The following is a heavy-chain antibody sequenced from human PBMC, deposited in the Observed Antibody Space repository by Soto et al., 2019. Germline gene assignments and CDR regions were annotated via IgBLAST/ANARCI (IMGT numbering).Heavy chain of an antibody. V-gene: IGHV1-18*01. CDR3: ARSSGSAYLFDP. CDR2: ISAYNGNT. J-gene: IGHJ5*02. D-gene: IGHD6-6*01. CDR1: GYTFTSYG. Sequence: QVQLVQSGAEVKKPGASVKVSCKASGYTFTSYGISWVRQAPGQGLEWMGWISAYNGNTNYAQKLQARVTMTTATSTSTVSMELRSLRSDDTAVYACARSSGSAYLFDPWGQGTLVTVSS.